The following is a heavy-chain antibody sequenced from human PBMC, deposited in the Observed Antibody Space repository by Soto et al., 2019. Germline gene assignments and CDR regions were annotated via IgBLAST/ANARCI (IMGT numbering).Heavy chain of an antibody. CDR2: ISGDGNDK. Sequence: QVQLVESGGGVVQPGRSLRLSCAASGFIFRNFGMHWVRRAPGKGLEWVAVISGDGNDKYYPDSMKGRFTISRDNFSNTLYLQLNSLRPEDTAVYHCVQGASTAHQPRASWGQGVRVTVSS. V-gene: IGHV3-30*03. CDR3: VQGASTAHQPRAS. CDR1: GFIFRNFG. D-gene: IGHD1-26*01. J-gene: IGHJ4*02.